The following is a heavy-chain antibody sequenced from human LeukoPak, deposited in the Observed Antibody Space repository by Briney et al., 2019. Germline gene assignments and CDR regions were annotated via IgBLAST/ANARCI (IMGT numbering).Heavy chain of an antibody. CDR2: IKKDESKK. CDR3: ARAVLRYFGWLFCGMDV. V-gene: IGHV3-7*01. J-gene: IGHJ6*02. Sequence: PGGSLRLSCAASGFTFSNAWMSWDRQAPGKGREWVANIKKDESKKYYVHSVKGRFTISRDNAKNSRYLQMNSLRAEDTAVYYCARAVLRYFGWLFCGMDVWGQGTTVTVSS. D-gene: IGHD3-9*01. CDR1: GFTFSNAW.